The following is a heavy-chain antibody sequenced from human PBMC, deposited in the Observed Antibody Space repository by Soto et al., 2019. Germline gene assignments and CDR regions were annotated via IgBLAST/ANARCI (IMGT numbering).Heavy chain of an antibody. V-gene: IGHV1-2*02. CDR1: GYTFTGYY. CDR3: ARGRDILTGYYDWFDP. D-gene: IGHD3-9*01. J-gene: IGHJ5*02. CDR2: INPNSGGT. Sequence: ASVKVSCKASGYTFTGYYMHWVRQAPGQGLEWMGWINPNSGGTNYAQKFQGRVTMTRDTSIGTAYMELSRLRSDDTAVYYCARGRDILTGYYDWFDPWGQGTLVTVSS.